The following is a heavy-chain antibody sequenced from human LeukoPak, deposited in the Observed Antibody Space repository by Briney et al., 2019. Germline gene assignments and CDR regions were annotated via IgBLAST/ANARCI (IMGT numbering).Heavy chain of an antibody. J-gene: IGHJ4*02. Sequence: GGSLRLSCTASGFTFGDYAMSWVRQAPGKGLEWVGFIRSKTYGGTTEYAASVKGRFTISRDDSKSIAYLQRNSLKTEDTAVYYCTRAVAHLDYWGQGTLVTVSS. CDR2: IRSKTYGGTT. CDR3: TRAVAHLDY. CDR1: GFTFGDYA. D-gene: IGHD4-23*01. V-gene: IGHV3-49*04.